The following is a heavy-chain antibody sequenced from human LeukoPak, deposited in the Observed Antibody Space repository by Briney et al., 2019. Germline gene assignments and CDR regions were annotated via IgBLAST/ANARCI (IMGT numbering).Heavy chain of an antibody. CDR2: FDPEDGET. J-gene: IGHJ6*02. V-gene: IGHV1-24*01. Sequence: GASVKVSCKVSGYTLTELSMHWVRQAPGKGLEWMGGFDPEDGETIYAQKFHGRVTMTEDTSTDTAYMELSSLRSEDTAVYYCATYSSGWHVHYYYGMDVWGQGTTVTVSS. CDR1: GYTLTELS. CDR3: ATYSSGWHVHYYYGMDV. D-gene: IGHD6-19*01.